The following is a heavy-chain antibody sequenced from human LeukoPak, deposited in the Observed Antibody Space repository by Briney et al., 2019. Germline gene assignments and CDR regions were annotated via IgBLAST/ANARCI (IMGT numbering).Heavy chain of an antibody. CDR2: ISSSGSTI. D-gene: IGHD3-10*01. CDR3: ARGKVSKLWFGELWPLDY. CDR1: GFTFSSYE. Sequence: GGSLRLSCAASGFTFSSYEMNWVRQAPGKGLEWVSYISSSGSTIYYADSVKGRFTISRDNAKDSLYLQMNRLRAEDTAVYYCARGKVSKLWFGELWPLDYWGQGTLVTVSS. V-gene: IGHV3-48*03. J-gene: IGHJ4*02.